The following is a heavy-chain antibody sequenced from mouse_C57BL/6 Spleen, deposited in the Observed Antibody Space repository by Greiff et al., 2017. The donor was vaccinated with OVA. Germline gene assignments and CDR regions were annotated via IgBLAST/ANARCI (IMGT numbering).Heavy chain of an antibody. V-gene: IGHV1-50*01. Sequence: VQLQQPGAELVKPGASVKLSCKASGYTFTSYWMQWVKQRPGQGLEWIGEIDPSDSYTNYNQKFKGKATLTVDTSSSTAYMQLSSLTSEDSAVYYCARGLRRKTAYWGQGTLVTVSA. J-gene: IGHJ3*01. CDR3: ARGLRRKTAY. CDR1: GYTFTSYW. CDR2: IDPSDSYT. D-gene: IGHD2-4*01.